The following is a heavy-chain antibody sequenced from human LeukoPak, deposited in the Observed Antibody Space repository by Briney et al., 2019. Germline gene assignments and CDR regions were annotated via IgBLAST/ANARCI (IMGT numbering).Heavy chain of an antibody. CDR2: IRYDGSNK. CDR1: GFTFNNFA. J-gene: IGHJ6*03. CDR3: AKGTYYDILTGPMDV. V-gene: IGHV3-30*02. Sequence: PGRSLRLSCAASGFTFNNFAMHWVRQAPGKGLEWVAFIRYDGSNKYYADSVKGRFTISRDNSKNTLYLQMNSLRAEDTTVYYCAKGTYYDILTGPMDVWGKGTTVTISS. D-gene: IGHD3-9*01.